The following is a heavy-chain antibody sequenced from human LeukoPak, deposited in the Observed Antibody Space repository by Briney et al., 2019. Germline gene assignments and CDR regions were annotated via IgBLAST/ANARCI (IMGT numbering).Heavy chain of an antibody. CDR1: GFTVSSNY. V-gene: IGHV3-53*01. J-gene: IGHJ4*02. D-gene: IGHD5-12*01. CDR2: IYSGGSR. CDR3: AREDIRRSGIFDY. Sequence: GGSLRLSCAASGFTVSSNYMSWVRQAPGKGLERVSVIYSGGSRYYADSVKGRFTISRENSKNTLYLQMNSLRAEDTAVYYCAREDIRRSGIFDYWGQGTLVTVSS.